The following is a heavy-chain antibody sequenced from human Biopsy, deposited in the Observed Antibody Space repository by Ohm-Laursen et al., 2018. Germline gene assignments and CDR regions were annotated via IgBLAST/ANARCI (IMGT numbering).Heavy chain of an antibody. CDR2: IYYSGST. CDR3: ARATNSTGWPYYYFYGMDV. D-gene: IGHD2/OR15-2a*01. J-gene: IGHJ6*02. V-gene: IGHV4-59*01. CDR1: GGSISSDY. Sequence: SETLSLTCLVSGGSISSDYWSWIRQTPGKGLEWNGYIYYSGSTNYNPSLKSRVTISVDTSKNQFSLRLNSVTAADTAVYYCARATNSTGWPYYYFYGMDVWGQGTTVTVSS.